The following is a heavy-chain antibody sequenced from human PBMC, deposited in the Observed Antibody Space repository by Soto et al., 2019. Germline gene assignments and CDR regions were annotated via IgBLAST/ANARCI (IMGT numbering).Heavy chain of an antibody. J-gene: IGHJ5*02. D-gene: IGHD1-1*01. V-gene: IGHV1-2*02. CDR2: INPNNGAT. Sequence: QVQLVQSGAEVKKPGASVKVSCKAPRYIFTAYFMHWVRQAPGQGLEWMGWINPNNGATHYGLSFQGRVTMTRDTSIRTASMELSSLRSDDTAVYYCASHDPGARFDPWGQGTLVIVSS. CDR1: RYIFTAYF. CDR3: ASHDPGARFDP.